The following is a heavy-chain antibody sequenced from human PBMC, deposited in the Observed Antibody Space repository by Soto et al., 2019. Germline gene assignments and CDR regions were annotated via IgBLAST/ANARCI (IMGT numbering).Heavy chain of an antibody. CDR1: GYTFTNYD. CDR3: ARGRRYCTTTSCYPPALFPYGMDV. CDR2: INPDSDNT. D-gene: IGHD2-2*01. J-gene: IGHJ6*02. V-gene: IGHV1-8*01. Sequence: ASVKVSCKTSGYTFTNYDINWVRQAAGQGLEWMGWINPDSDNTGYAQKFQGRVTMTRDTSISTAYMELNSLRSEDTAVYYCARGRRYCTTTSCYPPALFPYGMDVWGQGTTVTVSS.